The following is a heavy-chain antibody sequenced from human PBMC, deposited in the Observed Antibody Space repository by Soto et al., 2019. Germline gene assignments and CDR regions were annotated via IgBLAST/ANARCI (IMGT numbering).Heavy chain of an antibody. CDR2: IYYSGST. Sequence: QVQLQESGPGLVKPSQTLSLTCTVSGGSISSGCYYWSWIRQHPGKGLEWIGYIYYSGSTYYNPSPEGRVTISVDTSKNQFSLKLSSVTAADTAVYYCERDSSGWYYFAYWGQGTLVTVSS. CDR3: ERDSSGWYYFAY. J-gene: IGHJ4*02. CDR1: GGSISSGCYY. V-gene: IGHV4-31*03. D-gene: IGHD6-19*01.